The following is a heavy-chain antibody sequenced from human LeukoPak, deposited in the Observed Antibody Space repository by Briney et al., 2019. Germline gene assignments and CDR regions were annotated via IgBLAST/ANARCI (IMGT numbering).Heavy chain of an antibody. D-gene: IGHD2-15*01. V-gene: IGHV4-59*12. CDR2: IYHSGST. CDR3: ARDAGGYCSGGSCFV. J-gene: IGHJ6*04. CDR1: GGSISSYY. Sequence: PSETLSLTCTVSGGSISSYYWSWIRQPPGKGLEWIGYIYHSGSTYYNPSLKSRVTISVDRSKNQFSLKLSSVTAADTAVYYCARDAGGYCSGGSCFVWGKGTTVTVSS.